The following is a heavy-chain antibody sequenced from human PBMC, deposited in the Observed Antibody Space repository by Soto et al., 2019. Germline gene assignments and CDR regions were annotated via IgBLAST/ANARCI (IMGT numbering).Heavy chain of an antibody. V-gene: IGHV3-48*03. CDR3: ARGFGRFNS. J-gene: IGHJ4*02. CDR2: IDGSGTTK. D-gene: IGHD3-10*01. CDR1: GFTFNDFE. Sequence: EVQLLESGGGLVQPGGSLRLSCGVSGFTFNDFEMNWVRQAPGKGLEWLAYIDGSGTTKKYADSVRGRFTISRDNPNNSLFLQMSSLRAADTAIYYCARGFGRFNSWGQGTLVSVSS.